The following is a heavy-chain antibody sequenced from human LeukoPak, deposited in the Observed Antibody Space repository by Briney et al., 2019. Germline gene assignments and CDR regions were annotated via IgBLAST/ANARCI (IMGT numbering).Heavy chain of an antibody. V-gene: IGHV3-9*01. CDR3: AKATGTLSN. D-gene: IGHD1-1*01. CDR1: GFTFDDYA. J-gene: IGHJ4*02. Sequence: PGGSLRLSCAASGFTFDDYAMHWVRQAPGKGLEWVSGISWNSGSIGYADSVKGRFTISRDNAKNSLYLQMNSLTAEDTAIYYCAKATGTLSNWGQGTLVTVSS. CDR2: ISWNSGSI.